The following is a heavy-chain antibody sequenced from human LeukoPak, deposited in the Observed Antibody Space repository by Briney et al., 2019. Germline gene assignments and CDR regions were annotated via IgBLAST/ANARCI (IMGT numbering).Heavy chain of an antibody. CDR2: NSGSGGST. V-gene: IGHV3-23*01. Sequence: RGGSLRLSCAASGFTFSSYAMSWVRQAPGRGLEWVSANSGSGGSTYYAVCVKGRFTISRDNSKNTLYLQMNSLRGEDTAGYYCAKVPRYCSGGSCPSGFDPWGQGTLVTVSS. CDR3: AKVPRYCSGGSCPSGFDP. D-gene: IGHD2-15*01. J-gene: IGHJ5*02. CDR1: GFTFSSYA.